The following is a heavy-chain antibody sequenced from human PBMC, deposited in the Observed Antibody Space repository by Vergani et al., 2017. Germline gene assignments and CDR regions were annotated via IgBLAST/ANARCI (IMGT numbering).Heavy chain of an antibody. CDR1: GYTFTTYA. J-gene: IGHJ4*02. V-gene: IGHV1-3*04. CDR2: INTDNGNP. Sequence: QVQLVQSGAEVKKPGASVKVSCKASGYTFTTYAMHWVRQAPGQRLEWMGWINTDNGNPKYSQKFQNRVTMTRDTSASTVYMEVSSLRYEDTAVYYCARDDWELLPEGYWGQGTLVTVSS. D-gene: IGHD1-26*01. CDR3: ARDDWELLPEGY.